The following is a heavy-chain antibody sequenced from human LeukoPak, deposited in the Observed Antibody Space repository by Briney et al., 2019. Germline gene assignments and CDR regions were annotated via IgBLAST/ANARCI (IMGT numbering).Heavy chain of an antibody. CDR1: GYTFTGYY. CDR2: INPNSGGT. Sequence: GASVKVSFKASGYTFTGYYMHWVRQAPAQGLGWMGWINPNSGGTNYAQKFQGRVTMTRDTSISTAYMELSRLRSDDTAVYYCERDREYSSSSVADYWGQGTLVTVS. D-gene: IGHD6-6*01. CDR3: ERDREYSSSSVADY. J-gene: IGHJ4*02. V-gene: IGHV1-2*02.